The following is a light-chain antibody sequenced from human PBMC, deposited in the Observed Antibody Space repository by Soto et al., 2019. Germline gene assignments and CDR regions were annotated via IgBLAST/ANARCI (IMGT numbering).Light chain of an antibody. V-gene: IGLV2-14*01. J-gene: IGLJ1*01. CDR1: RSDVGNYDY. CDR2: AVS. CDR3: SSYTATNTLVV. Sequence: QSALTQPASVSGSPGQSMTISCTGARSDVGNYDYVSWYQQHPGKAPKLIMYAVSHRPSGVSSRFSGSKSGNTASLTISGLQAEDEAAYYCSSYTATNTLVVFGTGTKLTVL.